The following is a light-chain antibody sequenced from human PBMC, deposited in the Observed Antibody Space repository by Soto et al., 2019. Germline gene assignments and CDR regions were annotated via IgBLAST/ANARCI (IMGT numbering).Light chain of an antibody. J-gene: IGKJ5*01. CDR2: DAS. V-gene: IGKV3-11*01. CDR1: QTISTY. CDR3: XXXXXXXIX. Sequence: EIVLTQSPATLSLSPGERAALSCRDSQTISTYLAWYQQKPGQAPRLLIYDASTRATGIPARFSGSGSGTDFTLTISYLEPEDFAVXXXXXXXXXXIXFXQGTRLEI.